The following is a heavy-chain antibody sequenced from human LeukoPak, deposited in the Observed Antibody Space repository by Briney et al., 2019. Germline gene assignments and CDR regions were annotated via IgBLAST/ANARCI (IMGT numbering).Heavy chain of an antibody. CDR1: GGSISSGSYY. V-gene: IGHV4-61*02. CDR3: ARGQVPHYYGSGVDY. D-gene: IGHD3-10*01. CDR2: IYTSGST. Sequence: PSQTLSLTCTVSGGSISSGSYYWSWIRQPAGKGLEWIGRIYTSGSTNYNPSLKSRVPISVDTSKNQFSLKLSSVTAADTAVYYCARGQVPHYYGSGVDYWGQGTLVTVSS. J-gene: IGHJ4*02.